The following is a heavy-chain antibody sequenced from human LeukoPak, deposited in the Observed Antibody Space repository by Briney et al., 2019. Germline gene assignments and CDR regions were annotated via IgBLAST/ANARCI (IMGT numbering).Heavy chain of an antibody. D-gene: IGHD1-26*01. J-gene: IGHJ5*02. CDR2: SGGT. Sequence: SETLSLTCTVSGGSVSSDNRVWSWIRQPPGKGPEWIGYSGGTNFNPTLRSRVTISIDTSRNQFSLKLTSVTAADTAVYYCARVGGATGSYWFDPWGQGTLVTVSS. CDR3: ARVGGATGSYWFDP. V-gene: IGHV4-61*01. CDR1: GGSVSSDNRV.